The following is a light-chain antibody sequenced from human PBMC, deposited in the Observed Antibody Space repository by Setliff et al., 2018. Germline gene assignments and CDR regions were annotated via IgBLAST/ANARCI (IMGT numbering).Light chain of an antibody. V-gene: IGLV2-14*03. CDR3: NAYSADTTYV. CDR2: AVS. J-gene: IGLJ1*01. CDR1: GRDVGSYDL. Sequence: QSALTQPASVSGSPGQSITISCSGTGRDVGSYDLVPWYQQHPGKAPKLIIYAVSDRPSGVSHRFSGSKSGNTAYLTISGLRTEDEADYYCNAYSADTTYVFGSGTKV.